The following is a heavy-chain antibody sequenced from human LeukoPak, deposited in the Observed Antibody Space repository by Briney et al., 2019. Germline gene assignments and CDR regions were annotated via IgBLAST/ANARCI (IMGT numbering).Heavy chain of an antibody. CDR2: ISSSSSYI. V-gene: IGHV3-21*01. Sequence: GGSLRLSCAASGFTFSSYMMNWVRQAPGKGLEWVSSISSSSSYIYYADSVKGRFTISRDNAKNSLYLQMNSLRAEDTAVYYCAASPGIAAAGTGGGQGTLVTVSS. CDR3: AASPGIAAAGTG. CDR1: GFTFSSYM. J-gene: IGHJ4*02. D-gene: IGHD6-13*01.